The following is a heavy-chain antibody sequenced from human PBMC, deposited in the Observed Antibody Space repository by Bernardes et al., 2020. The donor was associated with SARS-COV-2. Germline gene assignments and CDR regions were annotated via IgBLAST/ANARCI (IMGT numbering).Heavy chain of an antibody. J-gene: IGHJ6*02. D-gene: IGHD3-22*01. CDR1: GFTFRSYE. V-gene: IGHV3-48*03. CDR2: ISSSGSTI. CDR3: ARRAYYYDSSGNMDV. Sequence: GGSLRLSCAASGFTFRSYEMNWVRQAPGKGLEWVSYISSSGSTIYYADSVKGRFTISRDNAKNSLYLQMNSLRAEDTAVYYCARRAYYYDSSGNMDVWGQGTTVTVSS.